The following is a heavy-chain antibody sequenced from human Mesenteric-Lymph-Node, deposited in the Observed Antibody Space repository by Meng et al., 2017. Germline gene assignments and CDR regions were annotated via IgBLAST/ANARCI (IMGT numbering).Heavy chain of an antibody. J-gene: IGHJ4*02. CDR2: IYTTEST. CDR1: GGSISSGSYF. Sequence: SETLSLTCTVSGGSISSGSYFWSWIRQSAGKGLEWIGHIYTTESTNYNPSLKSRVTISVDTSKNQFSLKLNSLTAADTAVYYCVRGGSGWLYYFDYWGQGTLVTVSS. CDR3: VRGGSGWLYYFDY. D-gene: IGHD6-19*01. V-gene: IGHV4-61*09.